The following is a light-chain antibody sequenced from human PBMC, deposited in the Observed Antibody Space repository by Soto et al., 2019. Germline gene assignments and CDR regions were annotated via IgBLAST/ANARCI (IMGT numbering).Light chain of an antibody. J-gene: IGKJ2*01. CDR3: QQYNSYPYT. CDR1: QSISNW. CDR2: KAS. Sequence: DIQMTQSPSTLSASIGDRVTITCRASQSISNWLAWYQQKPGKAPKVLIYKASSLESGVPSTFSGSGSGTEFTLTISSLQPDDFAIYFCQQYNSYPYTFGQGTQLQIK. V-gene: IGKV1-5*03.